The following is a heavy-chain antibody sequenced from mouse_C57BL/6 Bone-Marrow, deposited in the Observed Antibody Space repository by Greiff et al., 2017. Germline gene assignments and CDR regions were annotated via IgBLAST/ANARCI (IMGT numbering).Heavy chain of an antibody. CDR3: ARSYDDDDYTMDY. Sequence: QVQLKQPGAELVKPGASVKLSCKASGYTFTNYWMHWVKQRPGQGLEWIGMMHPNGGSPDYNEKFKSEATLSVDKSSRTAYMTLSSLTSEDSAVYYGARSYDDDDYTMDYWGQGTSVTVSS. CDR1: GYTFTNYW. J-gene: IGHJ4*01. CDR2: MHPNGGSP. D-gene: IGHD2-4*01. V-gene: IGHV1-64*01.